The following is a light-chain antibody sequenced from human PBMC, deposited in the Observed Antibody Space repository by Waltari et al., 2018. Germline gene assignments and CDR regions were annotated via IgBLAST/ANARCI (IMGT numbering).Light chain of an antibody. Sequence: QSVLTQPPSVSGTPGQRVTISCSGSNSNIGGNSVNWYQQLPGTAPKLPNYNDNQGPSGVPDRFSASKSGTSASLAITGLQSEDDAYYYCAVWDDSLGGVFGGGTKLTVL. V-gene: IGLV1-44*01. CDR1: NSNIGGNS. CDR2: NDN. J-gene: IGLJ3*02. CDR3: AVWDDSLGGV.